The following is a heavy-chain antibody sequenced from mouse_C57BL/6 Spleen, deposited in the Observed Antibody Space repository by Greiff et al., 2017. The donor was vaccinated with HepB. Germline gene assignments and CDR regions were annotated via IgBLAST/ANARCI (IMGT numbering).Heavy chain of an antibody. CDR2: IDPSDSET. J-gene: IGHJ2*01. D-gene: IGHD2-5*01. CDR3: ARSDYSNYEGDY. CDR1: GYTFTSYW. V-gene: IGHV1-52*01. Sequence: QVQLKQPGAELVRPGSSVKLSCKASGYTFTSYWMHWVKQRPIQGLEWIGNIDPSDSETHYNQKFKDKATLTVDKSSSTAYMQLSSLTSEDSAVYYCARSDYSNYEGDYWGQGTTLTVSS.